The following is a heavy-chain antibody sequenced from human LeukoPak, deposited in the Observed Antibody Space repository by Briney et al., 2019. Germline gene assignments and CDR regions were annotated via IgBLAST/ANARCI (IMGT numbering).Heavy chain of an antibody. J-gene: IGHJ4*02. CDR1: GFTFSSYE. CDR2: ISSSGSTI. D-gene: IGHD2-21*02. V-gene: IGHV3-48*03. Sequence: QPGGSLRLSCAASGFTFSSYEMNWVRQAPGKGLDWVSYISSSGSTIYYADSVKGRFTISRDNAKNSLYLQMNSLRAEDTAVYYSASSAALYCGGDCYTNFDYWGQGTLVTVSS. CDR3: ASSAALYCGGDCYTNFDY.